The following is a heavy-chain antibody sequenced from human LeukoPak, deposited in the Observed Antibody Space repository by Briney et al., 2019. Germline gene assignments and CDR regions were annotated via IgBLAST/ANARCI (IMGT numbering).Heavy chain of an antibody. CDR2: IRYDGSNK. CDR3: AKDLYGSGSYTSYFDY. Sequence: GGSLRLSCAASEFTFSRYGMHWVRQAPGKGLEWVTFIRYDGSNKDYADSVKGRFTISRDNSKNTLYLQMNSLRAEDTAVYYCAKDLYGSGSYTSYFDYWGQGSLVTVSS. V-gene: IGHV3-30*02. D-gene: IGHD3-10*01. CDR1: EFTFSRYG. J-gene: IGHJ4*02.